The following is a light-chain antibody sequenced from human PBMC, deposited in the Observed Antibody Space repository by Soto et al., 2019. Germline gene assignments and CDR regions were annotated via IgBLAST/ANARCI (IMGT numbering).Light chain of an antibody. CDR1: QSVSTN. Sequence: EIVLTQSPATLSVSPGERATLSCRASQSVSTNLAWYQQKPGQAPRLLIYGASIRATGIPARFSGSGSGTEFTLTISSLQSEDFAVYYCQQYNNWPPAWPFGQGTKVEVK. V-gene: IGKV3-15*01. J-gene: IGKJ1*01. CDR2: GAS. CDR3: QQYNNWPPAWP.